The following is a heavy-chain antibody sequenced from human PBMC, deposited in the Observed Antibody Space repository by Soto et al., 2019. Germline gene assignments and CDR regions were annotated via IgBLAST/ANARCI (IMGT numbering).Heavy chain of an antibody. V-gene: IGHV3-30-3*01. J-gene: IGHJ6*02. D-gene: IGHD2-15*01. CDR3: ARGMGIVVVVAATHYGMDV. CDR2: KSYDGSNK. Sequence: QVQLVESGGGVVQPGRSLRLSCAASGFTFSSYAMHWVRQAAGTGLEWVAVKSYDGSNKYYADSVKGRFTISRDNSKNTLYLQMNSLRAEDTAVYYCARGMGIVVVVAATHYGMDVWGQGTTVTVSS. CDR1: GFTFSSYA.